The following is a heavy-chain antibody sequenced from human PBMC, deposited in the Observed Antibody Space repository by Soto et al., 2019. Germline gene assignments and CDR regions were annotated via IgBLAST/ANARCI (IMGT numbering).Heavy chain of an antibody. Sequence: QVQLQESGSGLVKPSQSLSLTCTVSGVSLNTADTWWSWIRQSPGKGLEFIGYYHSGGSTYYDASFRSRVSISADTSNSQFSLKLSSVTVADTAVYLSVRSRQMESGNDYGLDVWGQGTTVTVSS. CDR3: VRSRQMESGNDYGLDV. V-gene: IGHV4-30-4*01. D-gene: IGHD1-1*01. CDR1: GVSLNTADTW. J-gene: IGHJ6*02. CDR2: YHSGGST.